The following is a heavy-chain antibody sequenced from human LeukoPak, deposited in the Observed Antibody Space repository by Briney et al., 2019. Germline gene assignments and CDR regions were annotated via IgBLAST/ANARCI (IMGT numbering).Heavy chain of an antibody. J-gene: IGHJ4*02. CDR2: INHSGST. D-gene: IGHD2-21*02. V-gene: IGHV4-34*01. Sequence: SETLSLTCAVYGGSFSGYYWSRIRQPPGKGLEWIGEINHSGSTNYNPSLRSRVTMSVDASKSQFSLKLNSVTAADTAVYYCAREKSVTASPYYFDYWGQGILVTVSS. CDR1: GGSFSGYY. CDR3: AREKSVTASPYYFDY.